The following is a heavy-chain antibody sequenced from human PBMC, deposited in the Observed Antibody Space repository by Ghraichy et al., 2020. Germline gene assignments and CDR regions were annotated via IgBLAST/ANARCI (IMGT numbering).Heavy chain of an antibody. D-gene: IGHD6-19*01. V-gene: IGHV4-61*01. CDR3: AGEHSSGWYGVGIQH. Sequence: SETLSLTCTVSGGSVGSGTYYWSWIRQPPGKGLEWIANMYYSGISNYNPSLKSRVTISLDTSKNQLALNLTSVTAADTAVYYCAGEHSSGWYGVGIQHWGQGSLVTVSS. J-gene: IGHJ1*01. CDR1: GGSVGSGTYY. CDR2: MYYSGIS.